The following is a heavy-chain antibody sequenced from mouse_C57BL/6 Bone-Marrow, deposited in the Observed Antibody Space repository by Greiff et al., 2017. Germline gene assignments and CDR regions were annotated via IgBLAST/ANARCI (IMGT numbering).Heavy chain of an antibody. Sequence: QVQLQQPEAELVKPGASVKLSCKASGYTFTSYWMQWVKQRPGQGLEWIGEIDPSDSYTNYNQKFKGKATLTVDTSSSTAYMQLSSLTSEDSAVYYCAATLFDYWGQGTTLAVSS. CDR3: AATLFDY. J-gene: IGHJ2*01. CDR1: GYTFTSYW. D-gene: IGHD1-1*01. V-gene: IGHV1-50*01. CDR2: IDPSDSYT.